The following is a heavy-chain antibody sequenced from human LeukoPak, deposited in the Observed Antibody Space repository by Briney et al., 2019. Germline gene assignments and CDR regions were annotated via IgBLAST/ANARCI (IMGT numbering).Heavy chain of an antibody. Sequence: GGSLRLSCAASGFDLHTYEMNWVRQAPGKGLEWIADITISGHTKNYADSVKGRFTISRDSARTSLYLQMNSLRVEGTGVYFCARGDPHADLWGQGTLVTVSS. V-gene: IGHV3-48*03. CDR3: ARGDPHADL. CDR2: ITISGHTK. CDR1: GFDLHTYE. J-gene: IGHJ5*02.